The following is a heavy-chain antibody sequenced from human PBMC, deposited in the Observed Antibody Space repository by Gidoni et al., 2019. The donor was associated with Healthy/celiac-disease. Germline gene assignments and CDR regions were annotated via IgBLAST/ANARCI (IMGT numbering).Heavy chain of an antibody. J-gene: IGHJ4*02. V-gene: IGHV4-39*01. CDR2: IYYSGST. Sequence: QLQLQESGPGLVKPSETLSLTCTVSGGSISSSSYYWGWIRQPPGKGLEWSGSIYYSGSTYYNPSLKSRVTISVDTSKNQFSLKLSSVTAADTAVYYCARQEDCSGGSCTDYWGQGTLVTVSS. D-gene: IGHD2-15*01. CDR3: ARQEDCSGGSCTDY. CDR1: GGSISSSSYY.